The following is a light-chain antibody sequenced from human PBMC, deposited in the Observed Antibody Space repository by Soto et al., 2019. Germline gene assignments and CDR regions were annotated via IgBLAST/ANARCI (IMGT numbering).Light chain of an antibody. CDR3: HQRSSWPRGT. V-gene: IGKV3-11*01. CDR1: QSVSSY. J-gene: IGKJ2*02. Sequence: EIVLTQSPATLSLSPGERATLSCRASQSVSSYLAWYQQKPGQAPRLLIHDASNRATGIPARFSGSGSGTAFTLTISSLAPADFALYFCHQRSSWPRGTFGQGTKLEIK. CDR2: DAS.